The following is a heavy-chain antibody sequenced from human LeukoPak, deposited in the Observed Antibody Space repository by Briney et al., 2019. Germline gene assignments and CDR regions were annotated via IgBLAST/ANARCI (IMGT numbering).Heavy chain of an antibody. D-gene: IGHD3-10*01. CDR2: IWYDGSNK. J-gene: IGHJ4*02. V-gene: IGHV3-33*01. CDR1: GFTFSGYG. CDR3: ARDPMYGSGSYYFFDY. Sequence: GGSLRLSCAASGFTFSGYGMHWVRQAPGKGLEWVAVIWYDGSNKYYADSVKGRLTISRDNSKNTLYLQMNSLRAEDTAVYYCARDPMYGSGSYYFFDYWGQGTLVTVSS.